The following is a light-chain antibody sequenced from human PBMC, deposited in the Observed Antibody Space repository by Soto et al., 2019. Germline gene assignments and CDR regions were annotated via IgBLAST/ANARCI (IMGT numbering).Light chain of an antibody. Sequence: IVLTQSPGTLSLSPGERATLSCRASQSVSSSYLAWYQQTPGQAPRLLIYGASNRATGIPDRFSGSGSGTDFPLTISRLDPEDSAVYYCQQYGSSGTFGQGTKVDNK. J-gene: IGKJ1*01. CDR1: QSVSSSY. CDR2: GAS. CDR3: QQYGSSGT. V-gene: IGKV3-20*01.